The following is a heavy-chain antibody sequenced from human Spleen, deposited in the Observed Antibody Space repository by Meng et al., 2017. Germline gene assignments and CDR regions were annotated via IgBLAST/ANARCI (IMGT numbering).Heavy chain of an antibody. D-gene: IGHD4-11*01. Sequence: QDQLRHGGAGVFRPSATLSLTCVVSGGSFSDYYWSWIRQPPGKGLEWIGEINHSGSTNYNPSLESRATISVDTSQNNLSLKLSSVTAADSAVYYCARGPTTMAHDFDYWGQGTLVTVSS. CDR1: GGSFSDYY. V-gene: IGHV4-34*01. CDR3: ARGPTTMAHDFDY. CDR2: INHSGST. J-gene: IGHJ4*02.